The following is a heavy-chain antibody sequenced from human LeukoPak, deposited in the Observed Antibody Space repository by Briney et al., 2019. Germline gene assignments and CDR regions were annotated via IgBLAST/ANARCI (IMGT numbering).Heavy chain of an antibody. CDR2: ITWDGSRT. D-gene: IGHD3-16*01. J-gene: IGHJ5*02. CDR1: GFTFSSYS. Sequence: GALRLCCAASGFTFSSYSMYWVRQAPGKGLECVSLITWDGSRTYYADSVKGRFSISRDNSKNSLYLQMNSLRVEDTALYYCAKNSGWKSQVLHYDSWGQGTLVTVSS. V-gene: IGHV3-43D*03. CDR3: AKNSGWKSQVLHYDS.